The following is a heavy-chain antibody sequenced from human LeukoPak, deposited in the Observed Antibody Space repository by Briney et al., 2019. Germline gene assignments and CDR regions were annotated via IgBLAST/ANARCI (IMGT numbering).Heavy chain of an antibody. D-gene: IGHD1-20*01. CDR3: ARSPYNWNYFGY. V-gene: IGHV3-66*02. Sequence: PGGSLRLSCAASGFTVSSNYMSWVRQAPGKGLEWVSVIYSGGSTYYADSVKGRFTISRDNSKNTLYLQMNSLRAEDTAVYYCARSPYNWNYFGYWGQGTLVTVSS. J-gene: IGHJ4*02. CDR1: GFTVSSNY. CDR2: IYSGGST.